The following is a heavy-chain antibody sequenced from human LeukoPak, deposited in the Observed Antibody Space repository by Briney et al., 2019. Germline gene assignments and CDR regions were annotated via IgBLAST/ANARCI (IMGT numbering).Heavy chain of an antibody. J-gene: IGHJ4*02. V-gene: IGHV1-2*02. CDR2: INPNSGGT. CDR1: GYTFTGYY. Sequence: ASVKVSCKASGYTFTGYYMHWVRQAPGQGLEWMGWINPNSGGTNYAQKFQGRVTMTRDTSISTAYMELSRLRSDDTAVYYCARDGPGGTNWTFDYWGQGTLVTVSS. CDR3: ARDGPGGTNWTFDY. D-gene: IGHD1-20*01.